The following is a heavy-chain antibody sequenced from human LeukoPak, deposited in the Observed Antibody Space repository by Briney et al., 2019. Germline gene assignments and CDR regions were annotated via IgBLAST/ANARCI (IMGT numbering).Heavy chain of an antibody. V-gene: IGHV3-23*01. J-gene: IGHJ4*02. Sequence: GGSLRLSCAASGFTLSSYAMSWVRQAPGKGLEWVSAISSSTLKIYYADSVKGRFTISRDNSKNTLYLQMNSLRAEDTAVYYCARRAGAYSHPYDYWGQGTLVTVSS. CDR3: ARRAGAYSHPYDY. CDR2: ISSSTLKI. CDR1: GFTLSSYA. D-gene: IGHD4/OR15-4a*01.